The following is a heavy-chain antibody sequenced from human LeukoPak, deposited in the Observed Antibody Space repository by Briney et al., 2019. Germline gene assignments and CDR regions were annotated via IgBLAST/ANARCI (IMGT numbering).Heavy chain of an antibody. Sequence: SETLSLTCTVSNGSISNYYWNWIRQAPGKGLEWIGYIYYTGSTNKNPSLKSRVTMSVDTSKNQFSLNLKSVTPEDTAVSYCARVRPGYSYGGADFDYWGQGTLVTVSS. CDR1: NGSISNYY. CDR2: IYYTGST. CDR3: ARVRPGYSYGGADFDY. V-gene: IGHV4-59*01. J-gene: IGHJ4*02. D-gene: IGHD5-18*01.